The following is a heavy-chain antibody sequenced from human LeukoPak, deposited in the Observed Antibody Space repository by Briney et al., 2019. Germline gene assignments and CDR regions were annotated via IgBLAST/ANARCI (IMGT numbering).Heavy chain of an antibody. V-gene: IGHV4-59*08. CDR3: AGLRFLEWSIVN. D-gene: IGHD3-3*01. CDR1: GGSISSYY. J-gene: IGHJ4*02. Sequence: PSETLSLTCTVSGGSISSYYWSWIRQPPGKGLEWIGYIYYSGSTNYNPSLKSRVTISVDTSKNQFSLKLSSVTAADTAVYYCAGLRFLEWSIVNWGQGTLVTVSS. CDR2: IYYSGST.